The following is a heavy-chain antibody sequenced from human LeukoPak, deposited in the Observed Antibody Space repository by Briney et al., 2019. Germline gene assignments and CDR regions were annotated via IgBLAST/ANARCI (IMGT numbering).Heavy chain of an antibody. CDR1: GFTFDDYG. D-gene: IGHD4-17*01. V-gene: IGHV3-20*04. CDR2: INWNGGST. J-gene: IGHJ3*02. Sequence: GGSLRLSCAASGFTFDDYGMSWVRHAPGKGLEWVSGINWNGGSTGYADSVKGRFTISRDNAKNSLYLQTNSLRAEDTALYYCARVGDYGAFDIWGQGTMVTVSS. CDR3: ARVGDYGAFDI.